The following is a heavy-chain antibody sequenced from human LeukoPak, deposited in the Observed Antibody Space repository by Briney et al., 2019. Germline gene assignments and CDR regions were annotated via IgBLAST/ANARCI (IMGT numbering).Heavy chain of an antibody. D-gene: IGHD5-18*01. CDR3: ARDSRDTAMVYDY. V-gene: IGHV1-69*04. J-gene: IGHJ4*02. CDR1: GGTFSSYA. Sequence: SVKVSCKASGGTFSSYAISWVRQAPGQGLEWMARIIPILGIANYAQKFQGRVTITADKSTSTAYMELSSLRSEDTAVYYCARDSRDTAMVYDYRGQGTLVTVSS. CDR2: IIPILGIA.